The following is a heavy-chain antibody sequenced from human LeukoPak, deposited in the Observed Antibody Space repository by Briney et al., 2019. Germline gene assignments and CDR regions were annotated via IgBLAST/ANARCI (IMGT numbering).Heavy chain of an antibody. D-gene: IGHD2-15*01. V-gene: IGHV3-21*04. J-gene: IGHJ4*02. CDR1: GFTVSSYA. CDR2: MSSGGTYL. CDR3: ARDRPTGASRLFVVQ. Sequence: GGSLRLSCTASGFTVSSYAMTWVRQAPGKGLEWVSSMSSGGTYLYYADSVRGRFTISRDNAKNSLYLVMKSLRAEDTATYFCARDRPTGASRLFVVQWGQGTLVSVSS.